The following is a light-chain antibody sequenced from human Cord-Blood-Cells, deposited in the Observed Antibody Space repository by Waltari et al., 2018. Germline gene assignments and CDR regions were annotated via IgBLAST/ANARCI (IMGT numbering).Light chain of an antibody. CDR3: MQALQTPRT. J-gene: IGKJ1*01. CDR2: LGS. V-gene: IGKV2-28*01. CDR1: QSLLHSNGYNY. Sequence: DIVMTQSPLSLPVTPGEPASISCRPSQSLLHSNGYNYLDWYLQKPGQSPQLLIYLGSNRASGVPDRFSGSGSGTDSTLKISRVEAEDVGVYYCMQALQTPRTFGQGTKVEIK.